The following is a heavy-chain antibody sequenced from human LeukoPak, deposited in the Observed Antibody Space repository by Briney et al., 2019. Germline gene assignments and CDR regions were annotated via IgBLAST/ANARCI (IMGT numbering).Heavy chain of an antibody. D-gene: IGHD4-11*01. CDR3: AKGTVNMYYFDY. V-gene: IGHV3-23*01. CDR2: ISGGGGST. Sequence: GGSLRLSCAAFGFTFSSYAMSWVRQAPGKGLEWVSAISGGGGSTYYADSVKGRFTISRDNSKNTLYLQMNSLRAEDTAVYYCAKGTVNMYYFDYWGQGTLVTVSS. J-gene: IGHJ4*02. CDR1: GFTFSSYA.